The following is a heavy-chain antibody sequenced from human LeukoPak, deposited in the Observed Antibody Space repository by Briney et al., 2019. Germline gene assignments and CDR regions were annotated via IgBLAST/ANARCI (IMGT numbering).Heavy chain of an antibody. CDR3: ARDKIYDILTLVSYYYGMDV. D-gene: IGHD3-9*01. CDR1: GFTFSIYA. CDR2: ISYDGSNK. J-gene: IGHJ6*02. V-gene: IGHV3-30-3*01. Sequence: QPGGSLRLSCAASGFTFSIYAMLWVRQAPGKGLEWVAVISYDGSNKYYADSVKGRFTISRDNSKNTLYLQMNSLRAEDTAVYYCARDKIYDILTLVSYYYGMDVWGQGTTVTVSS.